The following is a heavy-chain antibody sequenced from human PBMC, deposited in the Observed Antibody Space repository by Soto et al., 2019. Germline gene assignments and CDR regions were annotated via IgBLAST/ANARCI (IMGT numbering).Heavy chain of an antibody. J-gene: IGHJ5*02. Sequence: PSETLSLTCAVYGGSFSGYYWSWIRQPPGKGLEWIGEINHSGSTNYNPSLKSRVTISVDTSKNQFSLKLSSVTAADTAVYYCARGIGDIVVVPAAMSRWFDPWGQGTLVTVSS. V-gene: IGHV4-34*01. CDR1: GGSFSGYY. CDR3: ARGIGDIVVVPAAMSRWFDP. D-gene: IGHD2-2*01. CDR2: INHSGST.